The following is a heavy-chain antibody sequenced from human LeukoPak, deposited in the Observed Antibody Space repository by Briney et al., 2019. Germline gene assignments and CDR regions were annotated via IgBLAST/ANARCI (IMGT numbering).Heavy chain of an antibody. CDR2: IKQDGIEE. J-gene: IGHJ3*02. V-gene: IGHV3-7*05. Sequence: PGGSLRLSCATSGFTFSKYCMSWVRQAPGKGLEWVANIKQDGIEEYYVDSVRGRFTISRDNAKNSLYLQMNSLRAEDTAVYYCARDWGNWINAFDIWGQGTVVTVSS. D-gene: IGHD1-20*01. CDR1: GFTFSKYC. CDR3: ARDWGNWINAFDI.